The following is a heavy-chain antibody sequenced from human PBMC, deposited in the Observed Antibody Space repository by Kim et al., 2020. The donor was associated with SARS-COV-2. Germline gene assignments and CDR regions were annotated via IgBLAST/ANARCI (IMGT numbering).Heavy chain of an antibody. V-gene: IGHV1-46*01. Sequence: FQGRVTMTRDTSTSTVYMELSSLRSEDTAVYYCARSRDDITMIVVNWFDPWGQGTLVTVSS. CDR3: ARSRDDITMIVVNWFDP. J-gene: IGHJ5*02. D-gene: IGHD3-22*01.